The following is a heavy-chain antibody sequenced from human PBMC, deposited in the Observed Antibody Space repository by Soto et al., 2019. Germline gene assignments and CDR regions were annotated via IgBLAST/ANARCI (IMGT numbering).Heavy chain of an antibody. CDR2: IYYSGST. Sequence: QVQLQESGPGLVKPSETLSLTCTVSGGAVSSGSYYWSWIRQPPGKGLEWIGYIYYSGSTNYNPSLKSRVTISVDTSKNQFSLKLSSVTAADTAVYYCARPLYSYGLMDVWGQGTTVTVSS. CDR1: GGAVSSGSYY. J-gene: IGHJ6*02. D-gene: IGHD5-18*01. V-gene: IGHV4-61*01. CDR3: ARPLYSYGLMDV.